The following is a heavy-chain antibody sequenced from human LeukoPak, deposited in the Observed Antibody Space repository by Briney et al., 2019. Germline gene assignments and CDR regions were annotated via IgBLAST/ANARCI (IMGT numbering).Heavy chain of an antibody. CDR1: GFTFSSYA. D-gene: IGHD3-10*01. CDR2: ISYDGSNK. Sequence: PGRSLRLSCAASGFTFSSYAMHWVRQAPGKGLEWVAVISYDGSNKYYADSVKGRFTISRDNSKNTLYLQMNSLRAEDTAVYYCARDGSGSYYNPPTHWGQGTLVTVSS. J-gene: IGHJ4*02. V-gene: IGHV3-30*04. CDR3: ARDGSGSYYNPPTH.